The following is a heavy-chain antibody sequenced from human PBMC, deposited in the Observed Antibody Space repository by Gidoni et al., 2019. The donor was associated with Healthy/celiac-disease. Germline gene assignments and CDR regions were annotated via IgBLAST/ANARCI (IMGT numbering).Heavy chain of an antibody. CDR3: AREGVWYYDTSNDY. CDR2: ISSSSSTI. D-gene: IGHD3-22*01. V-gene: IGHV3-48*02. Sequence: EVQLVESGGGLVQPGGSLRLSCAASGFTFSSYSMNWVRQAPGKGLEWVSYISSSSSTIYYADSVKGRFTISRDNAKNSLYLQMNSLRDEDTAVYYCAREGVWYYDTSNDYWGQGTLVTVSS. CDR1: GFTFSSYS. J-gene: IGHJ4*02.